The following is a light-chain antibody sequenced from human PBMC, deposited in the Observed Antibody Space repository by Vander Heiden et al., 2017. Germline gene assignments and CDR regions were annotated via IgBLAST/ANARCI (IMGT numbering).Light chain of an antibody. V-gene: IGLV1-47*02. Sequence: QSVLTQPPSASGTPGQRVTISCSGSSSNIGSNYVYWYQQLSGTAPKLLIYSNNQQPSGVPDRFSGSKSGTSASLAISGLRSEDEADYYCAAWDDSLSGYVFGTGTKVTVL. CDR1: SSNIGSNY. J-gene: IGLJ1*01. CDR3: AAWDDSLSGYV. CDR2: SNN.